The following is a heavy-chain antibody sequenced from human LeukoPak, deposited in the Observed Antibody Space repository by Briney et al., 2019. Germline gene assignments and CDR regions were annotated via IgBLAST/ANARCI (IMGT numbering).Heavy chain of an antibody. CDR2: IYSAGTT. D-gene: IGHD1-26*01. Sequence: GGSLRLPCAASGFTVSSSYMSWVRQPPGKGLEWVSVIYSAGTTYYVDSVKGRFPISRGNSKNTLYLQINSLRAEDAAVYYCARESGSYSAFDYWGQGTLVTVSS. CDR3: ARESGSYSAFDY. V-gene: IGHV3-66*02. J-gene: IGHJ4*02. CDR1: GFTVSSSY.